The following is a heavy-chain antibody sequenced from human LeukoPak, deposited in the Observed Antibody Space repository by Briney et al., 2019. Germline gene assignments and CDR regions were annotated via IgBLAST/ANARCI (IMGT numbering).Heavy chain of an antibody. V-gene: IGHV1-18*01. J-gene: IGHJ5*02. CDR2: ISAYNGNT. Sequence: GASVKVSCKASGYTFTSYGISWVRQAPGQGLEWMGWISAYNGNTNYAQKLQGRVTMTTDTSTSTAYMELRSLRSDDTAVYYCARDIVVVVAATSRTKGFDPWGQGTLVTVSS. D-gene: IGHD2-15*01. CDR3: ARDIVVVVAATSRTKGFDP. CDR1: GYTFTSYG.